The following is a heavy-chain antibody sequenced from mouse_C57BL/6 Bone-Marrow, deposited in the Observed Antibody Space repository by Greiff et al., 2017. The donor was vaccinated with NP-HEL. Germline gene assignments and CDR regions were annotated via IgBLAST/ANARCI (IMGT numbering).Heavy chain of an antibody. V-gene: IGHV5-17*01. CDR2: ISSGSSTI. Sequence: EVKLMESGGGLVKPGGSLKLSCAASGFTFSDYGMHWVRQAPEKGLEWVAYISSGSSTIYYPDTVKGRFTISRDNAKNTLFLQMTSLRSEDTAMYYCARTGYGIYFDYWGQGTTLTVSS. CDR3: ARTGYGIYFDY. D-gene: IGHD2-10*02. CDR1: GFTFSDYG. J-gene: IGHJ2*01.